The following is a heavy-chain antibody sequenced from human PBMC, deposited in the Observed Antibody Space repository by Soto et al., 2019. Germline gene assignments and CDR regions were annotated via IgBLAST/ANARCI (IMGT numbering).Heavy chain of an antibody. CDR2: IHYSGNT. Sequence: PSETLSLTCTVSGGSISSSNYYWGWIRQPPGKGLEWIGSIHYSGNTYYNPSLKSRVTMSVDTSKNQFSLRLSSVTAAETAVYYCATYSTAFYFDSWGKGPLVTVSS. V-gene: IGHV4-39*01. CDR1: GGSISSSNYY. J-gene: IGHJ4*01. D-gene: IGHD6-13*01. CDR3: ATYSTAFYFDS.